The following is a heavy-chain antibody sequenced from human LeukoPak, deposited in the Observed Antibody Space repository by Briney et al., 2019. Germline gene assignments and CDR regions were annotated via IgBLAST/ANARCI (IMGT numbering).Heavy chain of an antibody. CDR1: GGSISTHY. D-gene: IGHD6-13*01. Sequence: SETLSLTCTVSGGSISTHYWSWIRQPPGRGLEWIGYIYHTGSTNLHPSLKSRVTTSVDTSKNQFSLKLSSVTAADTAVYYCARRGVSGSWYFFDYWGQGTLITVSS. V-gene: IGHV4-59*11. CDR3: ARRGVSGSWYFFDY. J-gene: IGHJ4*02. CDR2: IYHTGST.